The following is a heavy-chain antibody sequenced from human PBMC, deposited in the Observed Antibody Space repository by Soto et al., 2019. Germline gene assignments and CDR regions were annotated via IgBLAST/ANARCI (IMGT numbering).Heavy chain of an antibody. D-gene: IGHD1-7*01. CDR1: GYTFTSYD. J-gene: IGHJ6*02. Sequence: GASVKVSCKASGYTFTSYDINWVRQATGQGLEWMGWMNPNSGNTGYAQKFQGRVTMTRNTSISTDYMELSSLRSEDTAVYYCARLELQDYGMDVWGQGTTVTVSS. CDR2: MNPNSGNT. CDR3: ARLELQDYGMDV. V-gene: IGHV1-8*01.